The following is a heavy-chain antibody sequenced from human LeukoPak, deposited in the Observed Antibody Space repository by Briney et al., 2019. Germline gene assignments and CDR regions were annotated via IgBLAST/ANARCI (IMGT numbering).Heavy chain of an antibody. CDR1: GYTFTSYG. CDR2: ISAYNGNT. J-gene: IGHJ4*02. V-gene: IGHV1-18*01. D-gene: IGHD2-8*01. CDR3: ARGSYCTNGVCPNFDY. Sequence: GASVKVSCKASGYTFTSYGISWVRQAPGQGLEWMGWISAYNGNTNYAQKLQGRVTMTTDTSTSTAYMELRSLRSDDTAVYYCARGSYCTNGVCPNFDYWGQGTLVTVSS.